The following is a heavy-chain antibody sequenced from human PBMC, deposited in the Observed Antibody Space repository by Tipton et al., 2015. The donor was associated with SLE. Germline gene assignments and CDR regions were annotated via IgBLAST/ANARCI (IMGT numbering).Heavy chain of an antibody. D-gene: IGHD2-21*02. CDR1: GVSISRYY. CDR2: IYSAGTT. V-gene: IGHV4-59*12. Sequence: TLSLTCTVSGVSISRYYWSWIRQPPGKGLEWIGYIYSAGTTKFNPSLGGRVTLSADTSKNQLSLQLHSVTAADTAVYYCARPFTYCGGDCSPFAFDIWGQGTLVTVSS. J-gene: IGHJ3*02. CDR3: ARPFTYCGGDCSPFAFDI.